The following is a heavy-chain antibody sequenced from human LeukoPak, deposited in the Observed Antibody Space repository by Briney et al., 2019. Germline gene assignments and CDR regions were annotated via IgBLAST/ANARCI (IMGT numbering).Heavy chain of an antibody. CDR2: SSAYNGNT. CDR3: GRESPGIAAAGREPFDY. V-gene: IGHV1-18*01. Sequence: GASVKVSFKSSGYTFTSYGISWVRQAPGQGLEWMGLSSAYNGNTNYAQKLQGRLTMTTDTSTSKAYMELRSLRSDDTAVYYCGRESPGIAAAGREPFDYWGQGTLVAVSS. D-gene: IGHD6-13*01. J-gene: IGHJ4*02. CDR1: GYTFTSYG.